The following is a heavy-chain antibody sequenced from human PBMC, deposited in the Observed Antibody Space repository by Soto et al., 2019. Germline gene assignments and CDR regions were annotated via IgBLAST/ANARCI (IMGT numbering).Heavy chain of an antibody. V-gene: IGHV4-39*01. D-gene: IGHD4-17*01. Sequence: SETLSLTCTVSGGSISSSSYYWGWIRQPPGKGLEWIGSIYYSGSTYYNPSLKSRVTISVDTSKNQFSLKLSSVTAADTAVYYCVIPEDYGDYVFDYWGQGTLVTVSS. CDR1: GGSISSSSYY. CDR2: IYYSGST. CDR3: VIPEDYGDYVFDY. J-gene: IGHJ4*02.